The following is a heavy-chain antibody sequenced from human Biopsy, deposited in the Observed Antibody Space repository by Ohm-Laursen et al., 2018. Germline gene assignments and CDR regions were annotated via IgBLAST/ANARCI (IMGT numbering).Heavy chain of an antibody. D-gene: IGHD1-14*01. CDR1: GGSLSSYS. J-gene: IGHJ5*02. CDR3: ARDRDRRGWFDP. Sequence: PSQTLSLTCTVSGGSLSSYSWSWIRQPAGKGLEWIGQIYTSGITNYNPSLKSRVTMSVDTSKNKFSLRASSVTAADTAVYYCARDRDRRGWFDPWGQGTLVTVSS. V-gene: IGHV4-4*07. CDR2: IYTSGIT.